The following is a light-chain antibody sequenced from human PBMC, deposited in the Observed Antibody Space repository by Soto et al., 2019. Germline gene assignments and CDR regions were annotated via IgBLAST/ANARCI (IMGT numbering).Light chain of an antibody. CDR2: WAS. CDR1: QSVLHSSNYKNY. J-gene: IGKJ4*01. V-gene: IGKV4-1*01. CDR3: QQFYSPELS. Sequence: DIVLTQSPDSLAVSLGERATINCKSSQSVLHSSNYKNYLAWYQQKPGQPPKLLIYWASTRESGVPARFSGSGSGTNFTLTISSLQAEDVAVYFCQQFYSPELSFGGGTKVEIK.